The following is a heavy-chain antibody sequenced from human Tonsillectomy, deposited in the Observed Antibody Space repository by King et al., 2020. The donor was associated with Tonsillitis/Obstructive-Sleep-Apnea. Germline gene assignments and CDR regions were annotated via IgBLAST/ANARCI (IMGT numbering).Heavy chain of an antibody. CDR2: ISGSGGST. D-gene: IGHD5-12*01. Sequence: VQLVESGGGLVQPGGSLRLSCSASGFTFSRYAMTWVRQAPGKGLEWVSGISGSGGSTHYADSVKGRFTISRDNSKNTLYLQMNSLRAEDTAVYYCAKDRVGVATITNFDYWGQGTLVTVSS. CDR1: GFTFSRYA. V-gene: IGHV3-23*04. J-gene: IGHJ4*02. CDR3: AKDRVGVATITNFDY.